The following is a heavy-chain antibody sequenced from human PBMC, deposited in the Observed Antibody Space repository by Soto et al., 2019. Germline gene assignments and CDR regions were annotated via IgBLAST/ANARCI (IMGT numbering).Heavy chain of an antibody. V-gene: IGHV4-61*01. D-gene: IGHD2-2*02. J-gene: IGHJ6*02. CDR3: ARGPKSYKYYYYLHGMDA. CDR1: GGSVSSGSYY. CDR2: IYYSGST. Sequence: SETLSLTCTVSGGSVSSGSYYWSWIRQPPGKGLEWIGYIYYSGSTNYNPSLKSRVTISVDTSKNQFSLKLSSVTAADTAVYYCARGPKSYKYYYYLHGMDAWGQGTRVTVSS.